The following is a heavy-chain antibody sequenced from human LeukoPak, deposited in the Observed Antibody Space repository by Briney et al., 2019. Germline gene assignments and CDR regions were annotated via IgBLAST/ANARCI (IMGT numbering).Heavy chain of an antibody. CDR2: IKQDGSEK. CDR1: GFIFSSYW. V-gene: IGHV3-7*03. D-gene: IGHD2-2*01. CDR3: AKDLVVPAAPFDY. Sequence: GGSLRLSCAASGFIFSSYWMSWVRQAPGKGLEWVANIKQDGSEKYYVDSVKGRFTISRDNSKNTLYLQMNSLRAEDTAVYYCAKDLVVPAAPFDYWGQGTLVTVSS. J-gene: IGHJ4*02.